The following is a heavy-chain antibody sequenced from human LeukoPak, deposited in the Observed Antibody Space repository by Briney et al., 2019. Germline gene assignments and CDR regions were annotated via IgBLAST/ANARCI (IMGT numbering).Heavy chain of an antibody. CDR2: IYSGGST. Sequence: GGSLRLSCAASGFIVSSNYMSWVRQAPGKGLEWVSVIYSGGSTYYADSVKGRFTISRDNSKNPLYLQMNSLRAEDTAVYYCARDGWFSGSSRDAFDIWGQGTMVTVSS. V-gene: IGHV3-53*01. CDR3: ARDGWFSGSSRDAFDI. CDR1: GFIVSSNY. J-gene: IGHJ3*02. D-gene: IGHD1-26*01.